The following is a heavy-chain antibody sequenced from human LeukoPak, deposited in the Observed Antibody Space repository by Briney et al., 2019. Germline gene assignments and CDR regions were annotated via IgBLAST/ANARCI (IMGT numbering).Heavy chain of an antibody. V-gene: IGHV4-34*01. Sequence: SETLSLTCAVYGGSFSGYYWSWIRQPPGKGLEWIGEINHSGSTNYNPSLKSRVTISVDTSKNQFSLKLSSVTAADTAVYYCARSTVYYYYGMDVWGQGTTVTVSS. J-gene: IGHJ6*02. D-gene: IGHD4-17*01. CDR1: GGSFSGYY. CDR2: INHSGST. CDR3: ARSTVYYYYGMDV.